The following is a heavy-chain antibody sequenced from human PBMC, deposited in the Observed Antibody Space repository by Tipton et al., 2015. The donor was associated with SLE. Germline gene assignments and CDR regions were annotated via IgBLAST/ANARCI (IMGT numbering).Heavy chain of an antibody. V-gene: IGHV3-23*01. Sequence: GSLRLSCAASGFTFSSYAMSWVRQAPGKGLEWVSAISGSGGSTYYADSVKGRFTISRDNSKNTLYLQMNSLRAEDTAVYYCAKDQRDKPFRDSSFDYWGQGTLVTVSS. D-gene: IGHD5-24*01. CDR1: GFTFSSYA. CDR3: AKDQRDKPFRDSSFDY. J-gene: IGHJ4*02. CDR2: ISGSGGST.